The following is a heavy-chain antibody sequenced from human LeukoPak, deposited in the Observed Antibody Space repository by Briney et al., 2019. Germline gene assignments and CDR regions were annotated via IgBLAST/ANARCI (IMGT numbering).Heavy chain of an antibody. CDR3: ARGVPYDSWSGPHYSDY. D-gene: IGHD3-3*01. Sequence: GGSLRLSCAASRFTLSTYWMSWVRQAPGKGLEWVAHIKQDGSQEYYVDSVKGRFTISRDSAKNSLYLQMNSLKAEDTAVYYCARGVPYDSWSGPHYSDYWGQGTLVTVSS. CDR2: IKQDGSQE. CDR1: RFTLSTYW. J-gene: IGHJ4*02. V-gene: IGHV3-7*01.